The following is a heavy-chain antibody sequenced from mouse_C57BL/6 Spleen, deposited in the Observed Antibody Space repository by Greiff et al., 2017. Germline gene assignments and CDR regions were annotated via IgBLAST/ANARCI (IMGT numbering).Heavy chain of an antibody. V-gene: IGHV14-3*01. Sequence: EVQLQESVAELVRPGASVKLSCTASGFNIKNTYMHWVKQRPEQGLEWIGRIDPANGNTKYAPKFQGKATITADTSSNTAYLQLSSLTSEDTAIYYCARFPLWQRRLGYAMDYWGQGTSVTVSS. J-gene: IGHJ4*01. CDR2: IDPANGNT. CDR3: ARFPLWQRRLGYAMDY. D-gene: IGHD2-2*01. CDR1: GFNIKNTY.